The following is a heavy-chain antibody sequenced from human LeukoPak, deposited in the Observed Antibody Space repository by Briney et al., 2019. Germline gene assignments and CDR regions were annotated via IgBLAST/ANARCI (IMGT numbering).Heavy chain of an antibody. D-gene: IGHD6-19*01. J-gene: IGHJ1*01. CDR1: GYTLTDLS. V-gene: IGHV1-24*01. Sequence: GASVKVSCRVSGYTLTDLSIHWVRQAPGKGLEWMGGFDPESAETVYAQDFQGRVTVTEDTLTGTAYMELNSLRSEDTAVYYCAGYSSGHGYFQHWGQGTLVTVSS. CDR2: FDPESAET. CDR3: AGYSSGHGYFQH.